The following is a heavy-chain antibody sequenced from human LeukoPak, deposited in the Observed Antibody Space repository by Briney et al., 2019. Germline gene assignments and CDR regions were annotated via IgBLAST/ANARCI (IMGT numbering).Heavy chain of an antibody. Sequence: SQTLLLTCAISADSVSSNSATWNWIRQSPSRGLEWLGRTYYRSKWYNGYAVSVKSRITINPDTSKNQFSLQLNSVTPEDTAVYYCARATLGGGGYYVDFDYWGQGTLVTVSS. CDR2: TYYRSKWYN. CDR3: ARATLGGGGYYVDFDY. J-gene: IGHJ4*02. CDR1: ADSVSSNSAT. D-gene: IGHD1-26*01. V-gene: IGHV6-1*01.